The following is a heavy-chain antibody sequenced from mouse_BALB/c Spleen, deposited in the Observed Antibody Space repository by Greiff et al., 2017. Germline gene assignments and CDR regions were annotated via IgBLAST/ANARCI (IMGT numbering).Heavy chain of an antibody. V-gene: IGHV5-9-3*01. CDR3: ARKEYGNFFAY. CDR2: ISSGGSYT. D-gene: IGHD2-10*02. J-gene: IGHJ3*01. Sequence: EVHLVESGGGLVKPGGSLKLSCAASGFTFSSYAMSWVRQTPEKRLEWVATISSGGSYTYYPDSVKGRFTISRDNAKNTLYLQMSSLRSEDTAMYYCARKEYGNFFAYWGQGTLVTVSA. CDR1: GFTFSSYA.